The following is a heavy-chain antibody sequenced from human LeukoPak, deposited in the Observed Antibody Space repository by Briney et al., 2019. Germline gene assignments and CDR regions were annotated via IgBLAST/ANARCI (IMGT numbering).Heavy chain of an antibody. D-gene: IGHD3-3*01. CDR1: GFTFSSYA. CDR3: AKGPGYDFWSGYYYYYYMDV. V-gene: IGHV3-23*01. J-gene: IGHJ6*03. CDR2: ISDSGGST. Sequence: PGGSLRLSCAASGFTFSSYAMSWVRQAPGKGLEWVSAISDSGGSTYYADSVKGRFTISRDNSKSTLYLQMNSLRAEDTAVYYCAKGPGYDFWSGYYYYYYMDVWGKGTTVTVSS.